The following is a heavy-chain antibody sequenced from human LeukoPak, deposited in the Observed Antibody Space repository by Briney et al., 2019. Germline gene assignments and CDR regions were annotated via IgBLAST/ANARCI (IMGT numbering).Heavy chain of an antibody. CDR1: GCTFSNYW. CDR3: ARLFYYDNSKAFDY. J-gene: IGHJ4*02. Sequence: GESLQISCKGSGCTFSNYWIVWVRQMPEKGLEWMGIIYPGDSDTTYSPSFQGQVTISADTSISSAFLQWNSLRASDTAIYYCARLFYYDNSKAFDYWGQGTPVTVSS. D-gene: IGHD3-22*01. V-gene: IGHV5-51*01. CDR2: IYPGDSDT.